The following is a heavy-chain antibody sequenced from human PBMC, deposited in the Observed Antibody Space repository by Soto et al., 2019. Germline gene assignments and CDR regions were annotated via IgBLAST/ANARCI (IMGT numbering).Heavy chain of an antibody. CDR3: ALPAAGARSYYMDV. Sequence: ASVKVSCKASGYTFTTYYIHWVRQAPGQGLEWMGITNPGDGNTSYAQKFQGRVTMTRNTSISTAYMELSSLRSEDTAVYYCALPAAGARSYYMDVWGKGTTVTVSS. V-gene: IGHV1-46*01. CDR2: TNPGDGNT. J-gene: IGHJ6*03. CDR1: GYTFTTYY. D-gene: IGHD6-13*01.